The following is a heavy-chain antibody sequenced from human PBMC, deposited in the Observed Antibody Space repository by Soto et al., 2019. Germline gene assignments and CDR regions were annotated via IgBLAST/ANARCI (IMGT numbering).Heavy chain of an antibody. J-gene: IGHJ3*02. Sequence: QMQLVESGGGVVQPGRSLRLSCAASGFMFSNYAVHWVRQAPGKGLVWVSIISFDGSNKYYADSVKGRFTVSRDDSKDTVYLQINSLSAEDTAVYFCASSNADCDRYAFHMWGRGTMVTVSS. CDR2: ISFDGSNK. D-gene: IGHD2-21*02. CDR1: GFMFSNYA. V-gene: IGHV3-30-3*01. CDR3: ASSNADCDRYAFHM.